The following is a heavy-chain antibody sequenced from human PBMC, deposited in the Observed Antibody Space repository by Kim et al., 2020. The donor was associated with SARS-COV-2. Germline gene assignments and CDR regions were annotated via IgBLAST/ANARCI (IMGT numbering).Heavy chain of an antibody. V-gene: IGHV3-23*01. D-gene: IGHD3-10*01. J-gene: IGHJ4*02. CDR3: AKDARAGRSLTPTPDW. Sequence: DSVKGRFSVSRDNSKRILFLQMDSLRAEDTAMYYCAKDARAGRSLTPTPDWWGQGTLVTVSS.